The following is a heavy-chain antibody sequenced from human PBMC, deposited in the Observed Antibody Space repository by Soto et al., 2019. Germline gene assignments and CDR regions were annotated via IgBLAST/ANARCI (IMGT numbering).Heavy chain of an antibody. CDR1: GGSISSYY. CDR3: ARTHYSSDWSWAFDI. D-gene: IGHD6-19*01. Sequence: SETLSLTCSVSGGSISSYYWSWIRQPPGKGLEWIGYIHYSGNTNYNPSLKSRVTISVDTSKNQFSLKLSSVTAADTAVYYCARTHYSSDWSWAFDIWGQGTMVTVSS. CDR2: IHYSGNT. J-gene: IGHJ3*02. V-gene: IGHV4-59*01.